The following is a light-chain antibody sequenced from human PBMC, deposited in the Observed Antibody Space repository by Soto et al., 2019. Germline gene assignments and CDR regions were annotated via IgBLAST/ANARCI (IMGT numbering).Light chain of an antibody. J-gene: IGKJ2*01. CDR1: QSVSSTY. CDR2: GAS. Sequence: EIVLTHSPGTLSFSPGERATLSCRASQSVSSTYIAWYQQNPGQAPRLLIYGASSRATGIPDRFSGSGSGTGFTLTISRLEPEDFAVYFCQQYGRSPPFTFGQETKVDVK. V-gene: IGKV3-20*01. CDR3: QQYGRSPPFT.